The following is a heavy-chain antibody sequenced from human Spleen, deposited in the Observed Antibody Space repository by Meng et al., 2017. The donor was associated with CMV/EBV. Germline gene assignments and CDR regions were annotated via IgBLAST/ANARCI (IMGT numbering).Heavy chain of an antibody. J-gene: IGHJ2*01. CDR1: GFTSSNYW. CDR3: ARDERFITIFGVVHWYFDL. Sequence: GESLKISCAASGFTSSNYWMSWVRQAPGKGLEWVANTNQDGSEKYYVDSVKGRFTISRDDATKSLYLQMDNLRVDDTATYYCARDERFITIFGVVHWYFDLWGRGTLVTVSS. CDR2: TNQDGSEK. V-gene: IGHV3-7*01. D-gene: IGHD3-3*01.